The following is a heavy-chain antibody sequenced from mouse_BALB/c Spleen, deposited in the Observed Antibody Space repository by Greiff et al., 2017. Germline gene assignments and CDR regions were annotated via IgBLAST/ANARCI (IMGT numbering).Heavy chain of an antibody. CDR3: ASNWGADY. Sequence: EVQVVESGGGLVKPGGSLKLSCAASGFTFSSYTMSWVRQTPEKRLEWVATISSGGGNTYYPDSVKGRFTISRDNAKNNLYLQMSSLRSEDTALYYCASNWGADYWGQGTTLTVSS. CDR1: GFTFSSYT. D-gene: IGHD4-1*01. CDR2: ISSGGGNT. V-gene: IGHV5-9*03. J-gene: IGHJ2*01.